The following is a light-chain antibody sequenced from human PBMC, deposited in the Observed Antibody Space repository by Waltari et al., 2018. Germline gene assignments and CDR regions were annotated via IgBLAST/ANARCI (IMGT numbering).Light chain of an antibody. CDR1: TSNIDVNL. CDR2: TND. Sequence: QSVLTQPPSASGTPGQRLTISCSGSTSNIDVNLVTWYQHLPGSAPKLLIYTNDQRPSGVPDRFSGAKSGTSASLAISGLQSDDEGHYYCATWDDRLNGWVFGGGTKLTVL. CDR3: ATWDDRLNGWV. V-gene: IGLV1-44*01. J-gene: IGLJ3*02.